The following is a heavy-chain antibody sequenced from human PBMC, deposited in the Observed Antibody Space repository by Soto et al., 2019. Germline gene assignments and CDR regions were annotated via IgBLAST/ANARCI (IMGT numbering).Heavy chain of an antibody. Sequence: QVQLVQSGAEVKKPGSSVKVSCKASGGTFSSYAISWVRQAPGQGLEWMGGIIPIFGTANYAHKFQGRVTITADATTSAAYMELRGLRSGDTAVYSCARGPARFLECLFPFYDYDLDVWGQGTTVTVSS. CDR1: GGTFSSYA. V-gene: IGHV1-69*12. D-gene: IGHD3-3*01. CDR3: ARGPARFLECLFPFYDYDLDV. J-gene: IGHJ6*02. CDR2: IIPIFGTA.